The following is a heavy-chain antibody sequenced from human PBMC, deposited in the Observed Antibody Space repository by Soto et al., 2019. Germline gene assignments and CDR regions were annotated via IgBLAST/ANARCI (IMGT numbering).Heavy chain of an antibody. Sequence: ASVKVSFKAAAYTFTSYDINWVRQATGQDFEWMGWMNPNNGNTAYAQKFQGRVTMTRDTSKSTAFTELSSLTSEDTAVYYCARGPRNWGVDYWGQGTLVTVSS. D-gene: IGHD7-27*01. CDR3: ARGPRNWGVDY. CDR1: AYTFTSYD. J-gene: IGHJ4*02. V-gene: IGHV1-8*01. CDR2: MNPNNGNT.